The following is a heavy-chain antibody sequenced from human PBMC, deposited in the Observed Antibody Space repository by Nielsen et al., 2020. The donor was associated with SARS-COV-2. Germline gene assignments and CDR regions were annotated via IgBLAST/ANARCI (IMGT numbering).Heavy chain of an antibody. CDR1: GGSISSGGYY. V-gene: IGHV4-31*03. CDR2: IYYSGST. CDR3: ARLVPGIWNWFDP. D-gene: IGHD3-10*01. J-gene: IGHJ5*02. Sequence: SETLSLTCTVSGGSISSGGYYWSWIRQHPGKGLEWIGYIYYSGSTYYNPSLKSRVTISVDTSKNQFSLKLSSVTAADTAVYYCARLVPGIWNWFDPWGQGTLVTVSS.